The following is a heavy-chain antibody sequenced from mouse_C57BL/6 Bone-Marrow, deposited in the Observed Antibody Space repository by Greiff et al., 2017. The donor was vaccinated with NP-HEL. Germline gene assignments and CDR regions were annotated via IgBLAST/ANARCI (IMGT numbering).Heavy chain of an antibody. J-gene: IGHJ2*01. CDR1: GFNIKDDY. V-gene: IGHV14-4*01. Sequence: EVKLQESGAELVRPGASVKLSCTASGFNIKDDYMHWVKQRPEQGLEWIGWIDPENGDTEYASKFQGKATITADTSSNTAYLQLSSLTSEDTAVYYCTHYYGSSPDYWGQGTTLTVSS. CDR2: IDPENGDT. CDR3: THYYGSSPDY. D-gene: IGHD1-1*01.